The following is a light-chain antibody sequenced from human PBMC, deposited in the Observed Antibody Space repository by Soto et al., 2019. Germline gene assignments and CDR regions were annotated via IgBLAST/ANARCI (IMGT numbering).Light chain of an antibody. CDR3: QQYYYSVT. J-gene: IGKJ2*01. CDR2: WAS. CDR1: QTVFHTSYNKDF. Sequence: DILITQSPYSLSVSLGERATINCKSSQTVFHTSYNKDFLAWYQHKAGHPPXLLFYWASTRESGVPARLSGGGSGTDFSLTISSLQPEDVAVYYCQQYYYSVTFGQGTKVDIK. V-gene: IGKV4-1*01.